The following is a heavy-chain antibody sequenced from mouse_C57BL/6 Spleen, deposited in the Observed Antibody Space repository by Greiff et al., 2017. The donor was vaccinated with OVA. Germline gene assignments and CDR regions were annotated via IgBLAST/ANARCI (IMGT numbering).Heavy chain of an antibody. CDR1: GYTFTDYE. J-gene: IGHJ4*01. V-gene: IGHV1-15*01. Sequence: QVQLQQSGAELVRPGASVTLSCKASGYTFTDYEMHWVKQTPVHGLEWIGAIDPETGGTASNQKFKGKAILTAAKSSSTAYMELRCLTSENSAVYYCTRLYGSSYAYAMDYWGQGTSVTVSS. CDR2: IDPETGGT. CDR3: TRLYGSSYAYAMDY. D-gene: IGHD1-1*01.